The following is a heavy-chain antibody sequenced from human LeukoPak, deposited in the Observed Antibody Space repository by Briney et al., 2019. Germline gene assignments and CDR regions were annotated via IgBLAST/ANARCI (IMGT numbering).Heavy chain of an antibody. J-gene: IGHJ4*02. Sequence: SGTLSLTCTVSGGSISSYYWSWIRQPPGKGLEWIGYIFDSGSTNYSPSLKSRATISVDTSKNQFSLKLSSMTAADTAVYYCARGSSGWTHFDYWGQGTLVTVSS. D-gene: IGHD6-19*01. CDR1: GGSISSYY. CDR2: IFDSGST. V-gene: IGHV4-59*01. CDR3: ARGSSGWTHFDY.